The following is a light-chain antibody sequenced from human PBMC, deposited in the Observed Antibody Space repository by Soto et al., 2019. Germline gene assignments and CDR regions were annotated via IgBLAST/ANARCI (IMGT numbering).Light chain of an antibody. Sequence: EIVLTQSPGTLSISPGERANVSCRSSQSVINSYLAWYQQKPGQAPRLLISGVSTRATGIPDRFSDILSGTDVSITLSRMETEDGEVYEGQQYGSSPITFGQGTRLEIK. V-gene: IGKV3-20*01. J-gene: IGKJ5*01. CDR2: GVS. CDR3: QQYGSSPIT. CDR1: QSVINSY.